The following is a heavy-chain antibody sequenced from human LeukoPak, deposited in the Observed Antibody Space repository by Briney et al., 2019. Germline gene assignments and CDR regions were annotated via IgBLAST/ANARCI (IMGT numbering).Heavy chain of an antibody. V-gene: IGHV3-15*07. CDR3: TTDVVATGFDY. J-gene: IGHJ4*02. CDR2: IKSKTDGGTT. Sequence: GGPLRLSCAASGFTFSNAWMNWVRQAPGKGLEWVGRIKSKTDGGTTDYAAPVKGRFTISRDDSKNMLYLQMNSLKTEDTAVYYCTTDVVATGFDYWGQGTLVTVSS. CDR1: GFTFSNAW. D-gene: IGHD5-12*01.